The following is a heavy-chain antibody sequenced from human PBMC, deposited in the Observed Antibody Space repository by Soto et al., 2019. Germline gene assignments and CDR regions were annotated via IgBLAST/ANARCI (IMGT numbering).Heavy chain of an antibody. CDR2: IYCSGST. CDR3: ARAGCSSTSCYWGYNWFDP. Sequence: SETLSLTCTVSGGSISSYYWSWNRQPPGKGLEWIGYIYCSGSTNYNSSLKSRVTISVDTSKNQFSLKLSSVTAADTAVYYCARAGCSSTSCYWGYNWFDPWGQGTLVTVSS. V-gene: IGHV4-59*01. CDR1: GGSISSYY. J-gene: IGHJ5*02. D-gene: IGHD2-2*01.